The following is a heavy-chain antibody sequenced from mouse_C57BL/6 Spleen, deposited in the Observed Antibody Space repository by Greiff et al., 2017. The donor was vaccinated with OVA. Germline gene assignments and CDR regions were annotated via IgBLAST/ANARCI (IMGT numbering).Heavy chain of an antibody. CDR2: IYPGDGDT. Sequence: QVQLKESGPELVKPGASVKISCKASGYAFSSSWMNWVKQRPGKGLEWIGRIYPGDGDTNYNGKFKGKATLTADKSSSTAYMQLSSLTSEDSAVYFCARSLDSSKAMDYWGQGTSVTVSS. CDR1: GYAFSSSW. D-gene: IGHD3-2*02. V-gene: IGHV1-82*01. CDR3: ARSLDSSKAMDY. J-gene: IGHJ4*01.